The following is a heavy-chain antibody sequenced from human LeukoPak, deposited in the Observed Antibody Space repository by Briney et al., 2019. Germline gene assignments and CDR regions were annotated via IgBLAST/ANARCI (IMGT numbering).Heavy chain of an antibody. D-gene: IGHD5-24*01. CDR2: IKQDGSEK. CDR1: GFNFSNYW. CDR3: ARDPAYRRKRDDYNYGAYHYYMDV. J-gene: IGHJ6*03. Sequence: GGSLRLSCAASGFNFSNYWMSWVRQAPGKGLEWVANIKQDGSEKYYVDSVKGRFTISRDSAKNSLYLQMNSLRVEDTAVYFCARDPAYRRKRDDYNYGAYHYYMDVWGKGTTVTVSS. V-gene: IGHV3-7*01.